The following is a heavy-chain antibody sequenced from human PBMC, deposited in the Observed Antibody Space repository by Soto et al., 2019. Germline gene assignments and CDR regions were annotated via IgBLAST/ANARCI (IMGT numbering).Heavy chain of an antibody. V-gene: IGHV3-74*01. J-gene: IGHJ5*02. CDR1: GFTFSNFW. D-gene: IGHD3-9*01. Sequence: LRLSCAASGFTFSNFWMHWVRQAPGKGLVWVSRINMDGSSTNYADSVKGRFTISRDNTKNTLYLQMNSLRAEDTAVYYCAKANVLRYFDWPRGGNWFDPWGQGTLVTVSS. CDR3: AKANVLRYFDWPRGGNWFDP. CDR2: INMDGSST.